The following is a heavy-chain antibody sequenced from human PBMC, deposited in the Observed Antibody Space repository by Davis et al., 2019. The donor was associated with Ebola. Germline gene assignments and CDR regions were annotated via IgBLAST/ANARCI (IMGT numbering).Heavy chain of an antibody. J-gene: IGHJ6*02. CDR2: ISYDGSNK. V-gene: IGHV3-30*04. CDR1: GFTFSSYA. Sequence: GGSLRLSCAASGFTFSSYAMHWVRQAPGKGLEWVAVISYDGSNKYYADSVKGRFTISRDNAKNSLYVQMNSLRAEDTAVYYCASSYGMDVWGQGTTVTVSS. CDR3: ASSYGMDV.